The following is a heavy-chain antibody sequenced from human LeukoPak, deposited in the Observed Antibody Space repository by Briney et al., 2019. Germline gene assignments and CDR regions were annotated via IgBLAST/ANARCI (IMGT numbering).Heavy chain of an antibody. V-gene: IGHV3-30*18. CDR3: AKDYYGGDGFFDY. D-gene: IGHD4-23*01. J-gene: IGHJ4*02. CDR1: GFTFSSYG. Sequence: PGRSLRLSCAASGFTFSSYGMHWVRQAPGKGLEWVAVISYDGSNKYYADSVKGRFTISRDNSKNTLYLQMNSLRAEDTAVYYCAKDYYGGDGFFDYWGQGTLVTVSS. CDR2: ISYDGSNK.